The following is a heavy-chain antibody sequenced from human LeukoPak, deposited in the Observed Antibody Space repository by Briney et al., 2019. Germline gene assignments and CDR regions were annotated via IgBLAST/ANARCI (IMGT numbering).Heavy chain of an antibody. CDR1: GYSISSGYY. Sequence: PSETLSVTCAVSGYSISSGYYWGWIRQPPGKGLEWIGSIYHSGSTYYNPSLKSRVTISVDTSKNQFSLKLSSVTAADTAVYYCAGIAYDYVWGSPYYFDYWGQGTLVTVSS. J-gene: IGHJ4*02. V-gene: IGHV4-38-2*01. CDR2: IYHSGST. D-gene: IGHD3-16*01. CDR3: AGIAYDYVWGSPYYFDY.